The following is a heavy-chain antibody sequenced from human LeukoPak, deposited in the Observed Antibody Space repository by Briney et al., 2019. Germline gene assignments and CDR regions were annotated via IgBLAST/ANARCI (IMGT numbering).Heavy chain of an antibody. V-gene: IGHV3-48*04. D-gene: IGHD2-21*02. J-gene: IGHJ4*02. CDR1: GFTFSSYS. Sequence: PGGSLRLSCAASGFTFSSYSMNWVRQAPGKGLEWVSYISSSSSTIYYADSVKGRFTISRDNAKNSLYLQMNSLRAEDTAVYYCAVRGQVVTDYWGQGTLVTVSS. CDR2: ISSSSSTI. CDR3: AVRGQVVTDY.